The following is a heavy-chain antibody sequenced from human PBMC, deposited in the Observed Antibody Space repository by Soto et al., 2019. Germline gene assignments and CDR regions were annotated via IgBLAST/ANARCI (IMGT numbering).Heavy chain of an antibody. CDR2: IKQDGSEK. D-gene: IGHD6-13*01. Sequence: GGSLRLSCAASGFTFSSYWMSWVRQAPGKGLEWVANIKQDGSEKYYVDSVKGRFTISRDNAKNLLYLQMNSLRAEDTAVYYCSGGYSSSWYGDAFDIWGQGTMVTVSS. J-gene: IGHJ3*02. CDR3: SGGYSSSWYGDAFDI. CDR1: GFTFSSYW. V-gene: IGHV3-7*01.